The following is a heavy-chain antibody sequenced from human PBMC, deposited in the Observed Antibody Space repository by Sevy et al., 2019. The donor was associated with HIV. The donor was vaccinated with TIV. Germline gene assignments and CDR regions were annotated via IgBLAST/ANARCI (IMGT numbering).Heavy chain of an antibody. CDR3: AEMSRGDFLDGY. J-gene: IGHJ4*02. V-gene: IGHV3-23*01. CDR2: VSGSGGTT. D-gene: IGHD3-3*01. Sequence: GGSLRLSCAASGLTFSNYAMSWVRQAPGKGLEWVSTVSGSGGTTYYLDSVKGRFTISRDNSKNTLYLQMNSLRAEDTAVYYCAEMSRGDFLDGYWGQGTLVTVSS. CDR1: GLTFSNYA.